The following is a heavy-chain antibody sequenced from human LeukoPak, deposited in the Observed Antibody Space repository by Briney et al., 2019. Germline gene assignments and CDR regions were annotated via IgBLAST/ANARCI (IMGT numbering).Heavy chain of an antibody. V-gene: IGHV1-69*06. CDR3: ARVFYDILTGYSDYYYMDI. Sequence: ASVKVSCKASGGTFSSYAISWVRQAPGQGLEWMGGIIPIFGTANYAQKFQGRVTITADKSTRTAYMELSSLRSEDTAVYYCARVFYDILTGYSDYYYMDIWGKGTTVTVSS. CDR2: IIPIFGTA. J-gene: IGHJ6*03. CDR1: GGTFSSYA. D-gene: IGHD3-9*01.